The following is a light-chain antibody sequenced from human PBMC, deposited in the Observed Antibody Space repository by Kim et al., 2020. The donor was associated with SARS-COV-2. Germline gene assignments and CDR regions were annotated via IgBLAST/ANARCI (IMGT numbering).Light chain of an antibody. CDR3: TSYAGSNNLNV. CDR2: EVN. CDR1: SQDMCALKC. Sequence: SYYGTSQDMCALKCVSWDQPHPGKCPKRMIYEVNRRPTGVPYRFSGSRSVNTASLTVSGLQAEDEADYYCTSYAGSNNLNVFGTGTKVTVL. J-gene: IGLJ1*01. V-gene: IGLV2-8*01.